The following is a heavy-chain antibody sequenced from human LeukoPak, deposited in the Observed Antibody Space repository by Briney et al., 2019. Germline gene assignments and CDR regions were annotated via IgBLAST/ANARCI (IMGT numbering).Heavy chain of an antibody. CDR2: IYPGDSDT. CDR3: ASTVAGSSYAFDI. V-gene: IGHV5-51*01. D-gene: IGHD6-19*01. Sequence: GESLKISCKGSGYSFTSYWIGWVRQMPGKGLEWMGIIYPGDSDTRYSPSFQGQVTISADKSISTAYLQWSSLKASDTAIYYCASTVAGSSYAFDIWGQGTMVTVSS. CDR1: GYSFTSYW. J-gene: IGHJ3*02.